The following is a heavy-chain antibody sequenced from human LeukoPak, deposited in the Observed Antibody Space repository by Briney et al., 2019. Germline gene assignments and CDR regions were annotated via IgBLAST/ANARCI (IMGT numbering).Heavy chain of an antibody. Sequence: PSETLSLTCAVYGGSFSGYYWSRIRQPPGKGLEWIGEINHSGSTNYNPSLKSRVTISVDTSKNQFSLKLSSVTAADTAVYYCASIAVAGKGIFDYWGQGTLVTVSS. CDR1: GGSFSGYY. V-gene: IGHV4-34*01. J-gene: IGHJ4*02. CDR2: INHSGST. CDR3: ASIAVAGKGIFDY. D-gene: IGHD6-19*01.